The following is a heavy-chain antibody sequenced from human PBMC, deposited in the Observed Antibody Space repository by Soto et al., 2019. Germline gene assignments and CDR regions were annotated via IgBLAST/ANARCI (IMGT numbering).Heavy chain of an antibody. J-gene: IGHJ5*02. V-gene: IGHV4-39*01. CDR1: GGSISSSSYY. CDR3: ARQWGAYYYDSSGYPGWFDP. CDR2: IYYSGST. D-gene: IGHD3-22*01. Sequence: SETLSLTCTVSGGSISSSSYYWGWIRQPPGKGLEWIGSIYYSGSTYYNPSLKSRVTISVDTSKNQFSLKLSSVTAADTAVYYCARQWGAYYYDSSGYPGWFDPWGQGTLVAVSS.